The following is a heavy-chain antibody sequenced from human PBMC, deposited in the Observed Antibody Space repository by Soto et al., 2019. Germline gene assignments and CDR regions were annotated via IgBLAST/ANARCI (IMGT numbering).Heavy chain of an antibody. D-gene: IGHD4-4*01. Sequence: EVQLFESGGGLVQPGGSLRLSCAASGFTFTNYAMTWVRQAPGKGLEWVSISSGSGSGGSTNYADSVKGRFTISRDNPKNTLYLQMNSLRVEDTAVYYCAKDRDDYRNYVFDYWGQGTLVTVSS. CDR1: GFTFTNYA. V-gene: IGHV3-23*01. CDR2: SSGSGSGGST. J-gene: IGHJ4*02. CDR3: AKDRDDYRNYVFDY.